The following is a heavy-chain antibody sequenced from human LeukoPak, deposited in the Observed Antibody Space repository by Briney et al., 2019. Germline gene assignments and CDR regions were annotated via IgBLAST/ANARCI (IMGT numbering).Heavy chain of an antibody. CDR1: GYTFTSYG. CDR2: ISAYNDNT. Sequence: ASVKVSCKASGYTFTSYGISWVRQAPGQGLEWMGWISAYNDNTNYAQKLQGRVAMTTDTSTSTAYMELRSLRSDDTAVYYCARVHYDILTGYSYFDYWGQGTLVTVSS. CDR3: ARVHYDILTGYSYFDY. V-gene: IGHV1-18*01. D-gene: IGHD3-9*01. J-gene: IGHJ4*02.